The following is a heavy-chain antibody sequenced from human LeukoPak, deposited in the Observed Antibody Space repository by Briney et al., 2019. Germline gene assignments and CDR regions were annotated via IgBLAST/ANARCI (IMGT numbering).Heavy chain of an antibody. CDR2: IYSSGST. CDR3: ARDRPGGQWFES. CDR1: GGSISSGSYY. J-gene: IGHJ5*01. Sequence: SETLSLTCTVSGGSISSGSYYWSWIRQPAGKGLEWIGRIYSSGSTNYNSSLKSRVTMSVDTSKNQFSLKLSSVTAADTAVYYCARDRPGGQWFESWGQGTLVTVSS. V-gene: IGHV4-61*02.